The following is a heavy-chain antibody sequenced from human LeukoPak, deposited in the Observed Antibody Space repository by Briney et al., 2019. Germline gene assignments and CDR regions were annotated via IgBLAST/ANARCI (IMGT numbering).Heavy chain of an antibody. Sequence: SETLSLTCIVSGGSISSYYWSWIRQPPGKGLEWIGYIHYSGSTNYNPSLKSRVTMSLDTSKNQFSLKLSSVTAADTAVYYCARGDEDGSGSYNWFDPWGQGTLVTVSS. J-gene: IGHJ5*02. CDR3: ARGDEDGSGSYNWFDP. CDR1: GGSISSYY. CDR2: IHYSGST. V-gene: IGHV4-59*12. D-gene: IGHD3-10*01.